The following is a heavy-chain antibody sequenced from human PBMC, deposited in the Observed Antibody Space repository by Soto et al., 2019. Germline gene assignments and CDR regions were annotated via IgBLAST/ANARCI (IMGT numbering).Heavy chain of an antibody. Sequence: LRLSCAASGFTFSDYYMSWIHQAPGKGLEWVANIKQEGTEKHSVDSLKGRFTISRDNAKNSVYLQLNSLRVEDTAVYYCARIGYSSSSFDYWGQGTLVTVSS. CDR2: IKQEGTEK. V-gene: IGHV3-7*01. D-gene: IGHD6-6*01. CDR3: ARIGYSSSSFDY. CDR1: GFTFSDYY. J-gene: IGHJ4*02.